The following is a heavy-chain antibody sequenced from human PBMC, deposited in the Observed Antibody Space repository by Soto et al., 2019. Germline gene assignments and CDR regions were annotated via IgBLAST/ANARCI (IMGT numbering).Heavy chain of an antibody. V-gene: IGHV3-33*01. D-gene: IGHD1-26*01. CDR3: ARVEGLVGATNYYYGMDV. Sequence: QVQLVESGGGVVQPGRSLRLSCAASGFTFSSYGMHWVRQAPGKGLEWVAVIWYDGSNKYYADSVKGRFTISRDNSKNTLYLQMNSLRAEDTAVYYCARVEGLVGATNYYYGMDVWGQGTTVTVSS. CDR2: IWYDGSNK. CDR1: GFTFSSYG. J-gene: IGHJ6*02.